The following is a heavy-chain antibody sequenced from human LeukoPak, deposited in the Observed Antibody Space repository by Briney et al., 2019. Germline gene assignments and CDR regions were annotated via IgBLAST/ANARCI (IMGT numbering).Heavy chain of an antibody. J-gene: IGHJ4*02. CDR3: ARDRGSAGGFDY. D-gene: IGHD3-10*01. CDR2: IYYSGTT. CDR1: GGSISHYY. Sequence: PSETLSLTCTVSGGSISHYYWSWIRQPPGKGLEWIAYIYYSGTTNYSPSLKSRVTISVDTSKNQFSLKLSSVTAADTAVYFCARDRGSAGGFDYWGQGILVTVSS. V-gene: IGHV4-59*01.